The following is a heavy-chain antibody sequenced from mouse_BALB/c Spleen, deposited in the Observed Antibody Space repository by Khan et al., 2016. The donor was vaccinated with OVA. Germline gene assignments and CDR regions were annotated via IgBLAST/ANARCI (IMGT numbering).Heavy chain of an antibody. V-gene: IGHV5-17*02. J-gene: IGHJ2*01. Sequence: EVELVESGGGLVQPGGSRKLSCAASGFTFSSYGMHWVRQAPEKGLEWVAYISGDSSTIYYADTVKGRFTISRANPKNTLFLQMTSLMSEDTAMYYGATSYYCGYYFDYWGPGTTLTVSS. CDR3: ATSYYCGYYFDY. D-gene: IGHD1-1*01. CDR2: ISGDSSTI. CDR1: GFTFSSYG.